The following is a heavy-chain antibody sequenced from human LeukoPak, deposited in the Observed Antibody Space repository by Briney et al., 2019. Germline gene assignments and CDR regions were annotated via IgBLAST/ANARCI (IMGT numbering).Heavy chain of an antibody. D-gene: IGHD3-10*01. CDR2: IRYDGSNK. CDR1: GFIFSSYG. Sequence: PGGSLRLSCAASGFIFSSYGMHWVRQAPGKGREWVAFIRYDGSNKYYADSVKGRFTISRDNSKNTLYLQMNSLRAEDTAVYYCAKAANYYGSGSYYLSWGQGTLVTVSS. CDR3: AKAANYYGSGSYYLS. J-gene: IGHJ4*02. V-gene: IGHV3-30*02.